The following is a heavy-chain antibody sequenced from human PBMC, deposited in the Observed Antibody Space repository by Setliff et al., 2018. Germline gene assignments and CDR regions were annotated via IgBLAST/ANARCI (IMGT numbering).Heavy chain of an antibody. J-gene: IGHJ6*02. D-gene: IGHD5-18*01. CDR1: GGSISPYY. Sequence: SETLSLTCTVSGGSISPYYWGWIRQPPGKGLEWIGSIYHSGSSYYNPSLRSRVTISVDTSKNQFALNLKSVTAADTAVYYCARDRTAYSYGLDVWGQGTTVTVSS. CDR3: ARDRTAYSYGLDV. V-gene: IGHV4-39*06. CDR2: IYHSGSS.